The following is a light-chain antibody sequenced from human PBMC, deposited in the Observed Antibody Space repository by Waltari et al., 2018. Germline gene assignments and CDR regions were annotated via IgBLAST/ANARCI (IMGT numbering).Light chain of an antibody. CDR1: SSDIGSTY. CDR2: RSN. CDR3: AAWDDSLSGPV. Sequence: QSVLTQPPSASGTPGQRVTISCSGSSSDIGSTYVYWYQQLPGTAPKLLIYRSNQRHSGVPDRLSCSRSGTSASLAISGLRSEEEADYHCAAWDDSLSGPVFGGGTKLTVL. V-gene: IGLV1-47*01. J-gene: IGLJ3*02.